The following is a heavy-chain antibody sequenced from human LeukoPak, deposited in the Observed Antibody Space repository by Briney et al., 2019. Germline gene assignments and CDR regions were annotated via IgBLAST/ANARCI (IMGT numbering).Heavy chain of an antibody. CDR2: IHNSGDKT. V-gene: IGHV3-23*01. CDR3: AKESGGDWGYFEY. CDR1: GFTISSYA. D-gene: IGHD2-21*01. J-gene: IGHJ4*02. Sequence: GGSLRLSCAASGFTISSYAMTWVRQAPGKGLEWVSSIHNSGDKTFYSDSVRGRFTISRDNSKSTVYLQMNSLRADDTALYYCAKESGGDWGYFEYWGQGILVTVSS.